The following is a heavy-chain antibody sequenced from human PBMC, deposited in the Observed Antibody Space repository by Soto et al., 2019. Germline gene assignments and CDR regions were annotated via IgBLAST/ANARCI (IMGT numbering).Heavy chain of an antibody. Sequence: ASVKVSCTASGYTFTGYYMHWLRQAPGQGLEWMGWINPNSGGTNYAQKFQGRVTMTRDTSISTAYMELSRLRSDDTAVYYCARELLTRYRYANNWFAPWGKAGLIT. CDR3: ARELLTRYRYANNWFAP. V-gene: IGHV1-2*02. D-gene: IGHD5-18*01. J-gene: IGHJ5*02. CDR2: INPNSGGT. CDR1: GYTFTGYY.